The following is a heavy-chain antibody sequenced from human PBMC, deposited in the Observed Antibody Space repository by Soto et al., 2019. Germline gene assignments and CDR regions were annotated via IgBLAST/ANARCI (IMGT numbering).Heavy chain of an antibody. Sequence: QVQLVQSGAEVKKPGASVKVSCKASGYTFSNYGISWVQQAPGQGPEWMGWISTYNGNTKYAQKLQGRVTMTTDTSTSTVYMDLRSLRSDDTAVYYCVRDSCSGGSCYLDYWGQGTLVTVSS. V-gene: IGHV1-18*01. D-gene: IGHD2-15*01. J-gene: IGHJ4*02. CDR2: ISTYNGNT. CDR3: VRDSCSGGSCYLDY. CDR1: GYTFSNYG.